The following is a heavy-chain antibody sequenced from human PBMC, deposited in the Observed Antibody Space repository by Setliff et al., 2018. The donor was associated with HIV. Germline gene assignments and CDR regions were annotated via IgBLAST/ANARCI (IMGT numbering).Heavy chain of an antibody. CDR3: ASPMFYDGKVV. V-gene: IGHV1-3*01. J-gene: IGHJ4*02. D-gene: IGHD3-22*01. CDR1: GYTFHYYD. CDR2: ITAGNGDT. Sequence: GASVKVSCKASGYTFHYYDIHWVRQAPGQGLEWMGRITAGNGDTKYSQKFQDRVTLTSDMSANTVSMDLTTLRSEDTAVYYCASPMFYDGKVVWGQGTPVTVS.